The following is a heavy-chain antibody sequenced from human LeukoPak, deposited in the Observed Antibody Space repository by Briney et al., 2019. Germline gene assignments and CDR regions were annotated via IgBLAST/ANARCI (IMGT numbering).Heavy chain of an antibody. D-gene: IGHD2-2*01. CDR1: GFTFSSYA. CDR2: ISYDGSNK. J-gene: IGHJ4*02. CDR3: ARLPAYCSSTSCYYDY. V-gene: IGHV3-30-3*01. Sequence: GGSLRLSCAASGFTFSSYAMHWVRQAPGKGLEWVAVISYDGSNKYYADSVKGRFTISRDNSKNSLYLQMNSLRAEDTAVYYCARLPAYCSSTSCYYDYWGQGTLVTVSS.